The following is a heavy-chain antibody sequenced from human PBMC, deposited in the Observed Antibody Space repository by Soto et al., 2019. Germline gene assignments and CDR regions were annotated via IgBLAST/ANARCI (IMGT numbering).Heavy chain of an antibody. CDR3: AIVDGVFGVRERTFKYYYGMDV. CDR2: IFTSGIT. CDR1: GGSISSYY. J-gene: IGHJ6*02. V-gene: IGHV4-4*07. D-gene: IGHD1-1*01. Sequence: SSETLSLTCTVSGGSISSYYWSWIRQPAGKELEWVGRIFTSGITDYNPTLKSRVTISIDTSKDEFSLFLNFVTAAATAADYCAIVDGVFGVRERTFKYYYGMDVWGQGTTVTVSS.